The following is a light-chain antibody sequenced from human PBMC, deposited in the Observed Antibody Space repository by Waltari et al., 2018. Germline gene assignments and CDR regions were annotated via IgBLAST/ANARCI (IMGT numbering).Light chain of an antibody. CDR2: DDS. J-gene: IGLJ2*01. CDR1: TVGRKS. Sequence: SYVLTQPPSASVAPGKTARITFGGNTVGRKSVHWYQQKPGQAPLLVVYDDSARPSGIPDRFSASNSGNTATLTISRVENGDEADYYCQVWDTSSDRVVFGGGTKLTVL. V-gene: IGLV3-21*03. CDR3: QVWDTSSDRVV.